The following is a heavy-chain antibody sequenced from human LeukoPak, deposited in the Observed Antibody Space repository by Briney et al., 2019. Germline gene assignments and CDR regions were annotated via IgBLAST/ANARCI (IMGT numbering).Heavy chain of an antibody. CDR2: ISAYNGNT. V-gene: IGHV1-18*01. Sequence: APVKVSCKASGYTFTSYGISWVRQAPGQGLEWMGWISAYNGNTNYAQKLQGRVTMTTDTSTSTAYMELRSLRSDDTAVYYCARRGYSYGYYWFDPWGQGTLVTVSS. D-gene: IGHD5-18*01. CDR3: ARRGYSYGYYWFDP. CDR1: GYTFTSYG. J-gene: IGHJ5*02.